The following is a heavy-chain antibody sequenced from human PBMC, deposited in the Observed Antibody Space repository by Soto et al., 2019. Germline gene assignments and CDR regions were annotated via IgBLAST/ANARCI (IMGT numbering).Heavy chain of an antibody. J-gene: IGHJ5*02. CDR2: IFHTGST. V-gene: IGHV4-4*09. D-gene: IGHD2-8*02. Sequence: QVELQESGPGLVKPSETLSLTCTVSRVSMSDYFWSWIRQPPGKGLEWIGYIFHTGSTNYNPSLRSRVTISLDTSKKQFSLKLNSVTAADTAVYYCATQSLCTGGHCWNWFDPWGQGTLVTVSS. CDR1: RVSMSDYF. CDR3: ATQSLCTGGHCWNWFDP.